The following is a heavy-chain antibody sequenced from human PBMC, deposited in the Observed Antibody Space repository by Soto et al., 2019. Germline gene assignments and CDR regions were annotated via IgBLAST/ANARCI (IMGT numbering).Heavy chain of an antibody. D-gene: IGHD3-9*01. CDR1: GGTFSSYA. CDR2: IIPIFGTA. V-gene: IGHV1-69*06. J-gene: IGHJ4*02. Sequence: GASVKVSCKASGGTFSSYAISWVRQALGQGLEWMGGIIPIFGTANYAQKFQGRVTITADKSTSTAYMELSSLRSEDTAVYYCARGNKLRYFDWPLGYWGQGTLVTVSS. CDR3: ARGNKLRYFDWPLGY.